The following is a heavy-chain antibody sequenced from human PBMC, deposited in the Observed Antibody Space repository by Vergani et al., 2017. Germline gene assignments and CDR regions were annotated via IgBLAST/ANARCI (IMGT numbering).Heavy chain of an antibody. V-gene: IGHV4-4*07. D-gene: IGHD2-2*01. CDR2: IDTSGST. J-gene: IGHJ6*02. CDR3: ARDLEYQLLCNPYYYYGMDV. Sequence: LPESGPGLVTPSYTLSLPFTVSGFSISIYYWSWIRPPPFPGLEFSGYIDTSGSTNYNPSLKSRVTMSVDTSKNQFSLKLSSVTAADTAVYYCARDLEYQLLCNPYYYYGMDVWGQGTTVTVSS. CDR1: GFSISIYY.